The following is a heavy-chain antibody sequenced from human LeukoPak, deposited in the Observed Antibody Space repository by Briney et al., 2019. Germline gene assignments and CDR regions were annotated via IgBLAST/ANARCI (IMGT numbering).Heavy chain of an antibody. D-gene: IGHD6-13*01. CDR2: IYYTGST. Sequence: SETLSLTCTVSGGSISSAGHYWGWIRQPPGKGLEWIGYIYYTGSTNYNPSLKSRVTISVDTSKNQFSLKLSSVTAADTAIYYCARDFTAAAGYCMDVWGQGTTVTVSS. J-gene: IGHJ6*02. V-gene: IGHV4-61*08. CDR1: GGSISSAGHY. CDR3: ARDFTAAAGYCMDV.